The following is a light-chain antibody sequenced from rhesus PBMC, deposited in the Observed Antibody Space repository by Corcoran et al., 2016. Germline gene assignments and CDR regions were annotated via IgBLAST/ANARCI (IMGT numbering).Light chain of an antibody. CDR1: DTIGSY. J-gene: IGKJ4*01. CDR3: PQYNDLPLT. V-gene: IGKV3-40*03. Sequence: IVMTQSPATLSLSPGEVATLSCRASDTIGSYLAWYQKKPGQAPKLLVHSAYFRASGIPDRFRGSGSGTHFTLTISSLQPEDVGIYYCPQYNDLPLTFGGGTKVELK. CDR2: SAY.